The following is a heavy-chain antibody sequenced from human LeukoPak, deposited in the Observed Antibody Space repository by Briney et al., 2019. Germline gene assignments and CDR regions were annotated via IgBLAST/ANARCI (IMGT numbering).Heavy chain of an antibody. CDR2: IYYSGST. CDR3: ARLDYDILTALDY. Sequence: SETLSLTCTVSGGSISSGGYYWSWIRQHPGKGLEWIGYIYYSGSTYYNPSLKSRVTISVDTSKNQFSLKLSSVTAGDTAVYYCARLDYDILTALDYWGQGTLVTVSS. D-gene: IGHD3-9*01. J-gene: IGHJ4*02. V-gene: IGHV4-31*03. CDR1: GGSISSGGYY.